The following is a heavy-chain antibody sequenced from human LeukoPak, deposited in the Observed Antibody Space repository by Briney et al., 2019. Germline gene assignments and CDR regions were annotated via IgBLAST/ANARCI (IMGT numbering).Heavy chain of an antibody. CDR3: ARVTVTTEFDY. D-gene: IGHD4-17*01. CDR1: GYTFTGYF. CDR2: INPNSGGT. V-gene: IGHV1-2*02. Sequence: ASVKVSCKPSGYTFTGYFMHWVRQAPGQGLEWMGWINPNSGGTYYAQKFEGRVTLTRDTSISTAYMELSRLRSDDTAVYYCARVTVTTEFDYWGQGTLLTVSS. J-gene: IGHJ4*02.